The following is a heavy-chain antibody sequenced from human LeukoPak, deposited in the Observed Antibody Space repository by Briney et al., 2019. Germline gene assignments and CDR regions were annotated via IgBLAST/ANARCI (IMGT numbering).Heavy chain of an antibody. Sequence: GGSLRLSCAASGFTFSSYAMSWVRQAPGRGLEWVSGSTDYGRTHYADSVKDRFAISRDNSKSTLYLQMDGLRAEDTAVYYCAKKFFGFLLLLPFDYWGQGTLVTVSS. CDR2: STDYGRT. V-gene: IGHV3-23*01. D-gene: IGHD2-15*01. CDR3: AKKFFGFLLLLPFDY. CDR1: GFTFSSYA. J-gene: IGHJ4*02.